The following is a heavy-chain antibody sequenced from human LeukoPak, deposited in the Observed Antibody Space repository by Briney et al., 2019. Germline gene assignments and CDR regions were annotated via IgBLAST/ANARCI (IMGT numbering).Heavy chain of an antibody. J-gene: IGHJ3*02. CDR2: IYYSGST. CDR1: GGSISSYH. Sequence: PSETLSLTCTVSGGSISSYHWSWIRQPPGKGLEWSGNIYYSGSTYYNPSLKSRVTISVDTSKNQFSLKLSSVTAADTAVYYCARGGGYCSGGSCYAFDIWGQGTMVTVSS. V-gene: IGHV4-59*04. D-gene: IGHD2-15*01. CDR3: ARGGGYCSGGSCYAFDI.